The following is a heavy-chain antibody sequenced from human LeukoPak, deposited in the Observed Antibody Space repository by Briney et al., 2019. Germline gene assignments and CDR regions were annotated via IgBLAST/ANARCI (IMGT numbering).Heavy chain of an antibody. J-gene: IGHJ4*02. CDR2: ISSSSTYI. D-gene: IGHD6-13*01. CDR1: GFTFSAYS. Sequence: GGSLRLSCAASGFTFSAYSMNWVRQAPGKGLEWVSSISSSSTYIYYADSVKGRFTISRDNAKNSLYLQMNSLRAEDTAVYYCARESGYSSSWSTTYFDYWGQGTLVTVSS. CDR3: ARESGYSSSWSTTYFDY. V-gene: IGHV3-21*01.